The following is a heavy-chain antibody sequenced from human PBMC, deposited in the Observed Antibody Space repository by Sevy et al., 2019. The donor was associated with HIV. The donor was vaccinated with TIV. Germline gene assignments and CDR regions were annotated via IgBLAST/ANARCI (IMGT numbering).Heavy chain of an antibody. D-gene: IGHD3-10*01. J-gene: IGHJ4*02. CDR2: LSYDDSDE. Sequence: GGSLRLSCAASGFIFSTSPMHWVRQAPGKGLECVAILSYDDSDETYADSVKGRFTISRDNSKNTPYLQMNSLRTEDTAVYYCAKDDLGSIDYWGQGTLVTVSS. V-gene: IGHV3-30-3*02. CDR3: AKDDLGSIDY. CDR1: GFIFSTSP.